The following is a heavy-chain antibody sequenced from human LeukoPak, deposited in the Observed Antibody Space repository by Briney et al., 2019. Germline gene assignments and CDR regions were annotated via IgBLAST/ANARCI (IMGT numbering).Heavy chain of an antibody. Sequence: PSQTLSLTCTVSGASISGHYFTWIRQPPGKGLEWIGYISHIGSTNYNPSLKSRVTISVDTSKNQFSLKLTSVTAADTAVYYCARDRISINALDMWGQGTMVTVSS. CDR1: GASISGHY. J-gene: IGHJ3*02. D-gene: IGHD1-14*01. V-gene: IGHV4-59*11. CDR2: ISHIGST. CDR3: ARDRISINALDM.